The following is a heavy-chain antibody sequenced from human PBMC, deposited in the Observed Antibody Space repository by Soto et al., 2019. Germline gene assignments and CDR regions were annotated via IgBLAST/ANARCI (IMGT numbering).Heavy chain of an antibody. CDR3: AKDRSGSYPPGDGMDV. CDR1: GFTFSSCS. D-gene: IGHD3-10*01. J-gene: IGHJ6*02. CDR2: ISSGSSHT. Sequence: EVQVVESGGGLVKPGGSLRLSCAASGFTFSSCSMNWVRQAPGKGLAWVSAISSGSSHTYYADSVQGRFTISRDNAKNSLYLQLNSLRDEDTAVYYCAKDRSGSYPPGDGMDVWGQGTTVIVSS. V-gene: IGHV3-21*01.